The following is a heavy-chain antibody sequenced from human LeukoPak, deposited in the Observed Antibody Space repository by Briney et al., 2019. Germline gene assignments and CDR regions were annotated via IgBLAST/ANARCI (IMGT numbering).Heavy chain of an antibody. CDR2: ISGSGGST. D-gene: IGHD3-22*01. V-gene: IGHV3-23*01. CDR1: GFTFSSYA. J-gene: IGHJ4*02. CDR3: AKAPNYYDSSGYFDY. Sequence: GGSLRLSCAASGFTFSSYAMSWVRQAPGKGLEWVSAISGSGGSTYYADSVKGRFTISRDNSKNTLYLQMNSLRAEDTAVYYCAKAPNYYDSSGYFDYWGQGTLVTVSS.